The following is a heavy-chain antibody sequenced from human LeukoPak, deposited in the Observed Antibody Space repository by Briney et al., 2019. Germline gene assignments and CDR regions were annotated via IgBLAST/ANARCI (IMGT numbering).Heavy chain of an antibody. CDR3: ARERSCSGGSCYSSYYYYGMDV. J-gene: IGHJ6*02. D-gene: IGHD2-15*01. V-gene: IGHV3-30-3*01. CDR1: GFTFSSYA. CDR2: ISYDRSNK. Sequence: PGRSLRLSCAASGFTFSSYAMHWVRQAPGKGLEWVAVISYDRSNKYYADSVKGRFTISRDNSKNTLYLQMNSLRAEDTAVYYCARERSCSGGSCYSSYYYYGMDVWGQGTTVTVSS.